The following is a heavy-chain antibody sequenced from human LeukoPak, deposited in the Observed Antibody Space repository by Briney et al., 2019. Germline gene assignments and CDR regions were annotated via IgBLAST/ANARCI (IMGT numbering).Heavy chain of an antibody. V-gene: IGHV3-53*01. J-gene: IGHJ6*02. CDR3: ARSPIGYYYGMDV. CDR2: LSSGDNT. Sequence: PGGSLRLSCAASGFSVNSYYMSWVRQAPGRGLEWVSALSSGDNTHYADSVNGRFTISRDNSKNTLYLQLNSLRAEDTAVYYCARSPIGYYYGMDVWGQGTTVTVSS. CDR1: GFSVNSYY.